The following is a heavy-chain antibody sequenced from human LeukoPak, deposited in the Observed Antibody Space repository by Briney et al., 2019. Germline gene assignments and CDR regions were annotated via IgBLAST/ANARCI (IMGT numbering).Heavy chain of an antibody. Sequence: PGGSLRLSCAASGFTFSTYWMHWVRQAPGKGLVWVSRINSDGSSINYADSVRGRFTISRDNAKNTLYLQMNSLRADDTAVYYCARDYYTSGSPNDFWGQGTLVTVSS. J-gene: IGHJ4*02. D-gene: IGHD3-10*01. V-gene: IGHV3-74*01. CDR3: ARDYYTSGSPNDF. CDR1: GFTFSTYW. CDR2: INSDGSSI.